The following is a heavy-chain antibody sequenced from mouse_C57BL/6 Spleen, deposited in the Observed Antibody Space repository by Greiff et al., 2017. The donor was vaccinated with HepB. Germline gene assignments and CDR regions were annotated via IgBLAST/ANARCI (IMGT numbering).Heavy chain of an antibody. V-gene: IGHV1-81*01. CDR1: GYTFTSYG. D-gene: IGHD2-4*01. CDR2: IYPRSGNT. Sequence: QVQLQQSGAELARPGASVKLSCKASGYTFTSYGISWVKQRTGQGLEWIGEIYPRSGNTYYNEKFKGKATLTADKSSSTAYMELRSLTSEDSAVYFCARRDYEDYAMDYWGQGTSVTVSS. CDR3: ARRDYEDYAMDY. J-gene: IGHJ4*01.